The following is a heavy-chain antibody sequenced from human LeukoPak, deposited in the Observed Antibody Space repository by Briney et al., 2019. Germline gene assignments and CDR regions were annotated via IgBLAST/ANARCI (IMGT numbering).Heavy chain of an antibody. CDR1: GFTFSNYA. D-gene: IGHD6-19*01. CDR2: ISGSSGST. Sequence: GGSLRLSCAASGFTFSNYAMSWVRQAPGKGLAWVSAISGSSGSTYYADSVKGRFTISRDNSKNTLYLQMNSLRAEDTAVYYCAKNRAGSGWDSAVWGQGTLVTVSA. CDR3: AKNRAGSGWDSAV. J-gene: IGHJ4*02. V-gene: IGHV3-23*01.